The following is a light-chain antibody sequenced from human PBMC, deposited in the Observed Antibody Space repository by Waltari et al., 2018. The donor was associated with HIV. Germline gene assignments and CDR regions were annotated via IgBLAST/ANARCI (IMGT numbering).Light chain of an antibody. CDR1: RNINNY. Sequence: DIQMTHSPPSLSASVGDRVTITCRASRNINNYLNWYQHKPGKVPRLLIYAASSLESGAPSRFSGSGFGTDFTLTISGLQHDDFATYYCLQTYSAPLSFGPGTRVDFK. CDR3: LQTYSAPLS. CDR2: AAS. V-gene: IGKV1-39*01. J-gene: IGKJ3*01.